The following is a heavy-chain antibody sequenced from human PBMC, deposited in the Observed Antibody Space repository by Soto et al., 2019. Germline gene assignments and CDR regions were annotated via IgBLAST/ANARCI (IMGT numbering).Heavy chain of an antibody. CDR3: ARDTSSTSLRAEYFQF. CDR2: VHHSVTT. J-gene: IGHJ1*01. D-gene: IGHD6-13*01. CDR1: GGPVVDTSFY. V-gene: IGHV4-39*02. Sequence: SETLSLTCDVSGGPVVDTSFYWRWLRQSPGKGLEWIGSVHHSVTTYYNPSLKGRVTISMDTSKNQFSLRLTSVTAADTAVYYCARDTSSTSLRAEYFQFWGQGTQVTVSS.